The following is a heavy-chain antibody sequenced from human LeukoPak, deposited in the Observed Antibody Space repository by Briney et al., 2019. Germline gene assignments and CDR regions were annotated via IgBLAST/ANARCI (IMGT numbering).Heavy chain of an antibody. CDR2: ISSSGSTI. V-gene: IGHV3-11*01. Sequence: GGSLRLSCAASGFTFSDYYMSWIRQAAGKELAWVSYISSSGSTIYYADSVKGRFTISRDNAKNSLYLQMNSLRAEDTAVYYCAREAYYYDSSGYYKFDYWGQGTLVTVSS. CDR3: AREAYYYDSSGYYKFDY. D-gene: IGHD3-22*01. J-gene: IGHJ4*02. CDR1: GFTFSDYY.